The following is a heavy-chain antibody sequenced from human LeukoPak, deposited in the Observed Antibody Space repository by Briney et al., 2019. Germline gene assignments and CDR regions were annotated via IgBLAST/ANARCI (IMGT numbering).Heavy chain of an antibody. J-gene: IGHJ3*02. CDR3: TRVEAFDI. V-gene: IGHV3-11*01. CDR2: ISSGGDTI. D-gene: IGHD1-1*01. Sequence: PGGSLRLSCAASGFTFSDSYMSWIRQAPGKGLEYVSYISSGGDTIYYADSVKGRFTISRDNAKNSLYLQMDSPRAEDTAVYYCTRVEAFDIWGQGTMVTVSS. CDR1: GFTFSDSY.